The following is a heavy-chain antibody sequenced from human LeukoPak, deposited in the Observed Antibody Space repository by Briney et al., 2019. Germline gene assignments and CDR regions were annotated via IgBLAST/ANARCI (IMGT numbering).Heavy chain of an antibody. CDR3: ARDRDYSFDY. V-gene: IGHV3-48*02. Sequence: QPGGSLRLSCAASGFTFSSYTMNWVRQAPGKGLEWLSYISSSSDIISYADSVKGRFTIPRDNAKNSLYLQMNSLRDEDTAVYYCARDRDYSFDYWGQGTLVTVSS. CDR1: GFTFSSYT. D-gene: IGHD2-21*01. J-gene: IGHJ4*02. CDR2: ISSSSDII.